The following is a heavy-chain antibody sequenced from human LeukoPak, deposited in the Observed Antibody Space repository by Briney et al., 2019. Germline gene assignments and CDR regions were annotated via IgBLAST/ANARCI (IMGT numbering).Heavy chain of an antibody. CDR3: ARDDGGFSSIWYDALDI. CDR1: GFTFSSYW. Sequence: GGSLRLSCAASGFTFSSYWMTWVRQAPGKGLEWVANIKQDGSEKNYVDSVKGRFTISRDNAKNSLYLQINSLRAEDTAGYYCARDDGGFSSIWYDALDIWGQGTMVTVSS. CDR2: IKQDGSEK. J-gene: IGHJ3*02. D-gene: IGHD6-13*01. V-gene: IGHV3-7*01.